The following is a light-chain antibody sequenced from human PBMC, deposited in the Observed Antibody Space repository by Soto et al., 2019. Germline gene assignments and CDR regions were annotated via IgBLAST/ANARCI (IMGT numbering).Light chain of an antibody. CDR2: KAS. CDR3: QQYNSYSRT. V-gene: IGKV1-5*03. Sequence: DIQMTQSPSSLSASIGNRVTITCRASQTINSYLNWYQQKPGKAPKLLIYKASSLGSGVPSRFSGSGSGTEFTLTISSLQPDDFATYYCQQYNSYSRTFGQGTKVDIK. CDR1: QTINSY. J-gene: IGKJ1*01.